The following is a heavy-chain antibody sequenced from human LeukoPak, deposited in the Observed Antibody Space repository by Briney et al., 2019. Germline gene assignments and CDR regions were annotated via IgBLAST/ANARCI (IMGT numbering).Heavy chain of an antibody. CDR2: INHSGST. CDR3: ARVTGYCSSTGCYGVHFDY. V-gene: IGHV4-34*01. CDR1: GGSFSGYY. J-gene: IGHJ4*02. D-gene: IGHD2-2*01. Sequence: SETLSLTCAVYGGSFSGYYWSWIRQPPGKGLEWIGEINHSGSTNYNPSLKSRVTISVDTSKNQFSLKLSSVTAADTAVYYCARVTGYCSSTGCYGVHFDYWGQGTLVTVSS.